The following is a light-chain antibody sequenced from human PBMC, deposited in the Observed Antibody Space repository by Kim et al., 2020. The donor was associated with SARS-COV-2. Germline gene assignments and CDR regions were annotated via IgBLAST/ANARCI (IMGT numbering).Light chain of an antibody. CDR2: EDT. CDR1: SGNIASNY. J-gene: IGLJ3*02. Sequence: NFMLTQPHSVSESPGKTVTISCTRSSGNIASNYMQWYQQRPGSAPTIVIYEDTQRPSGVPDRFSGSIDSSPNSASLTISGLKTEDEADYYCQSYDNTNQVFGGGTQLTVL. V-gene: IGLV6-57*04. CDR3: QSYDNTNQV.